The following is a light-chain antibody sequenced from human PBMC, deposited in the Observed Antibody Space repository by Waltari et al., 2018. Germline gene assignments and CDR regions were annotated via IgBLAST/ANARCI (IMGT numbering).Light chain of an antibody. Sequence: QSVLTQPPSASGTRGPRVTSSCSGSSSNIGHYKVFWCQQLPGMAPKLPTYRSKPRPSGVPVRFSGSKSGTSAPLGIGGLRSEDEADYYCAAWDDSVSGPVFGGGTKVTVL. J-gene: IGLJ2*01. V-gene: IGLV1-47*01. CDR3: AAWDDSVSGPV. CDR1: SSNIGHYK. CDR2: RSK.